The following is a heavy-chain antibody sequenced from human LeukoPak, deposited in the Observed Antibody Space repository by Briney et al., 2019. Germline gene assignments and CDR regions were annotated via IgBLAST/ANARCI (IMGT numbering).Heavy chain of an antibody. V-gene: IGHV3-33*01. CDR2: IWYDGSNK. D-gene: IGHD3-22*01. J-gene: IGHJ4*02. CDR1: GFTFSSYG. CDR3: ARDPWNSSGYYVRSGDYFDY. Sequence: GGSLRLSCAASGFTFSSYGMHWVRQAPGKGLEWVAVIWYDGSNKYYADSMKGRFTISRDNSKNTLYLQMNSLRAEDTAVYYCARDPWNSSGYYVRSGDYFDYWGQGTLVTVSS.